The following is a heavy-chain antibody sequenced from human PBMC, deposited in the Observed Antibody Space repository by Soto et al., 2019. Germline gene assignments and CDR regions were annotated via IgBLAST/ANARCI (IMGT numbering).Heavy chain of an antibody. D-gene: IGHD3-3*01. Sequence: PSETLSLTCTVAGGSGSSGGYYWSWIRQPPGKGLEWMGDIYYSGSTNYNPSLKSRLTISVDTSKIHFSLKLSSVTAADTAVYYCAVSNVLRFLEWSHTRNKYYYYYYGMDVWGQGTTVTVSS. CDR3: AVSNVLRFLEWSHTRNKYYYYYYGMDV. CDR2: IYYSGST. J-gene: IGHJ6*02. CDR1: GGSGSSGGYY. V-gene: IGHV4-61*08.